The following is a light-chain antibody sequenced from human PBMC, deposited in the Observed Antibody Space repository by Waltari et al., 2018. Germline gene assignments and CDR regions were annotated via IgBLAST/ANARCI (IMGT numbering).Light chain of an antibody. V-gene: IGLV2-14*01. CDR1: SSDVAGYNY. CDR2: DVS. Sequence: QSALTQPASVSGSPGQSITISCTGTSSDVAGYNYVSWYQKHQGKAPKLMIYDVSKRPYGVSNRFAGSKSGSTASLTISGLQAEDEADYYCSSYTSSSTFVCGTGTKVTVL. CDR3: SSYTSSSTFV. J-gene: IGLJ1*01.